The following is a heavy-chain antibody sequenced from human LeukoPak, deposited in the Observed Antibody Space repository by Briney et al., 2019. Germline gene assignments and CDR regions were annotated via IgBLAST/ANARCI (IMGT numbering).Heavy chain of an antibody. Sequence: SETLSLTCSVSGGSINTYYWSWIRQSAGQELEWIGHISYSGSANSNPSLRSRVTISVDTSKNQVSLELTSVTAADTAVYFCARLSSFTVTTWRPFDLWGRGTLVTVSS. V-gene: IGHV4-59*01. J-gene: IGHJ2*01. CDR3: ARLSSFTVTTWRPFDL. CDR2: ISYSGSA. D-gene: IGHD4-17*01. CDR1: GGSINTYY.